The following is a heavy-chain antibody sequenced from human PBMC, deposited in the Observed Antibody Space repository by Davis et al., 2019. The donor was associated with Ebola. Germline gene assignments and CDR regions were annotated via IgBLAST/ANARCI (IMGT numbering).Heavy chain of an antibody. CDR2: INPDGGRT. CDR3: ARDFDRVRE. V-gene: IGHV3-74*01. CDR1: GFTFRLYV. D-gene: IGHD3-22*01. Sequence: GESLKISCAASGFTFRLYVMHWVRQAPGKGPVWVSRINPDGGRTGYADSVKGRFTISRDNAKNTVYLEMNSLKAEDTAVYYCARDFDRVREWGQGTLVTVSS. J-gene: IGHJ4*02.